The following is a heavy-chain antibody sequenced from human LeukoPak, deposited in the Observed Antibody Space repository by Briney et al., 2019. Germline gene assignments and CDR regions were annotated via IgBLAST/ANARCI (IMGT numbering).Heavy chain of an antibody. D-gene: IGHD6-13*01. Sequence: GGSLRLSCAASGFTFSSYWMSWVRQAPGKGLEWVANIKQDGSEKYYVDSVKGRFTISRDNAKNSLYLQMNSLRAEDTAVYYCARDDSSSWHPRYYYYGMDVWGQGTTVTVSS. J-gene: IGHJ6*02. CDR1: GFTFSSYW. V-gene: IGHV3-7*01. CDR3: ARDDSSSWHPRYYYYGMDV. CDR2: IKQDGSEK.